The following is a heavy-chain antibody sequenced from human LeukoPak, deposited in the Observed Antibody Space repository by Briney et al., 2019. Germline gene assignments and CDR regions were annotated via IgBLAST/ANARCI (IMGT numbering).Heavy chain of an antibody. CDR1: GFTFRSNA. J-gene: IGHJ4*02. V-gene: IGHV3-23*01. CDR2: ISGCGLST. Sequence: GGSLRLSCAASGFTFRSNAMSWVRQAPGKGLEWVSGISGCGLSTDYADSVKGRFTISRDNSKITLYLQMNSLRAEDTAVYYCARAATDYWGQGTLVTVSS. CDR3: ARAATDY.